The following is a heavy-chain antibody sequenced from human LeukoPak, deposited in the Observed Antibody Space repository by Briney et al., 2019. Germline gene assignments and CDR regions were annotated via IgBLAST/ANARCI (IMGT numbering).Heavy chain of an antibody. CDR2: ISYDGTNK. J-gene: IGHJ4*02. V-gene: IGHV3-30*18. CDR1: GFTFSSYG. CDR3: AKVGYSTNWLYFDY. Sequence: GGSLRLSCAASGFTFSSYGMHWVRQAPSKGLEWVGVISYDGTNKNYADSVKGRSTISRDNSKNTLYLQMNSLRAEDTAVYYCAKVGYSTNWLYFDYWGQGTLVTVSS. D-gene: IGHD6-13*01.